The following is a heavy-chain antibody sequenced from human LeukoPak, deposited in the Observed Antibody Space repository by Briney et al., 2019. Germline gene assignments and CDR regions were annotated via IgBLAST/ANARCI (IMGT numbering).Heavy chain of an antibody. D-gene: IGHD4-17*01. CDR2: IIPILARA. CDR3: ASGHYGDYGQWSSMNY. Sequence: SVKVSCKASGGTFSSYAISWVRQAPGQGLEWMGRIIPILARANYAQKFQGRVTITADKSTSTAYMELTSLTSEDTAMYYCASGHYGDYGQWSSMNYWGQGTLVTVSS. CDR1: GGTFSSYA. V-gene: IGHV1-69*04. J-gene: IGHJ4*02.